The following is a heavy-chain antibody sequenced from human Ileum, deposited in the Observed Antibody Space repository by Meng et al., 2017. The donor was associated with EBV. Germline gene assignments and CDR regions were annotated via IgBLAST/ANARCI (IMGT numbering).Heavy chain of an antibody. Sequence: QVQLVESGXGVVQPGLXVRLSCTSAGVPFSSYTMHWVRQAPGKVLEWVAVISFAANNKYYADFVKDRFTISRDNSRNTLYLQMDSLRPEDTAVYYCAKDLCSGGSCYSGDYNWFDPWGQGALVTVSS. J-gene: IGHJ5*02. CDR1: GVPFSSYT. D-gene: IGHD2-15*01. CDR2: ISFAANNK. CDR3: AKDLCSGGSCYSGDYNWFDP. V-gene: IGHV3-30-3*01.